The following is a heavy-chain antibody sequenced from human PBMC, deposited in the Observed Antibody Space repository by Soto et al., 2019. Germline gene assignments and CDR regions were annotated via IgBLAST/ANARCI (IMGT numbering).Heavy chain of an antibody. J-gene: IGHJ4*02. V-gene: IGHV4-34*01. CDR1: GGSFSGYY. D-gene: IGHD3-9*01. CDR2: INHSGST. Sequence: PSETLSLTCAVYGGSFSGYYWSWIRQPPGKGLEWIGEINHSGSTNYNPSHKSRVTISVDTSKNQFSLKLSSVTAADTAVYYCARGTPYDILTGYFGQPYFDYWGQGTLVTVSS. CDR3: ARGTPYDILTGYFGQPYFDY.